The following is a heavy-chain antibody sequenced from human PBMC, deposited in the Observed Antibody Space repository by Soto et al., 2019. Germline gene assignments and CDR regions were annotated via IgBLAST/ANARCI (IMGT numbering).Heavy chain of an antibody. CDR2: IYYSGST. D-gene: IGHD2-21*02. Sequence: SEPMPLTSSVSGGSISSYYWSCIRQPPGKGLEWIGYIYYSGSTNYTPSLKSRVTISADTSKNQFSLKLSSVTAADTALYYCARDSGRVVTENFDYWGQGTPVTVSS. J-gene: IGHJ4*02. V-gene: IGHV4-59*01. CDR1: GGSISSYY. CDR3: ARDSGRVVTENFDY.